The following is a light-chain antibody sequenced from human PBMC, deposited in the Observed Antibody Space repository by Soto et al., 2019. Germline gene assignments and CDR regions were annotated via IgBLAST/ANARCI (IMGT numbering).Light chain of an antibody. CDR3: SSYAGSNVV. Sequence: QSALTQPPSASGSPGQSVTISCTGTSSDVGGYNYVSWYQQHPGKAPKLMIYEVSKRPSGVPDRFSASKSGNTAYLTVSGLQAEDEADYYCSSYAGSNVVFGGGTKLTVL. CDR2: EVS. V-gene: IGLV2-8*01. J-gene: IGLJ2*01. CDR1: SSDVGGYNY.